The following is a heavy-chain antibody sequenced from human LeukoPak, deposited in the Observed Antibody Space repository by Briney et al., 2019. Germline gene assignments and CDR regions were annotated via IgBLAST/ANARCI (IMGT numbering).Heavy chain of an antibody. D-gene: IGHD1-26*01. V-gene: IGHV4-38-2*01. CDR1: GFTFSSYG. CDR2: IYYSGNT. J-gene: IGHJ4*02. CDR3: ARGKSRGSHIDY. Sequence: PGGSLRLSCAAFGFTFSSYGMHWVRQAPGRGLEWIGSIYYSGNTYYNPSLKSRVTISVDTSKNQFSLKLRSVTAADTAFYYCARGKSRGSHIDYWGQGTLVTVSS.